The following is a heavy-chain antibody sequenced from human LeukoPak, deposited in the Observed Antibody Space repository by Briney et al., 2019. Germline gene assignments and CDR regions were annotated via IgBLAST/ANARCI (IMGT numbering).Heavy chain of an antibody. D-gene: IGHD2/OR15-2a*01. CDR3: TSTLGY. Sequence: GGSLRLSCAASGFTFSNAWMTWVRQAPGKGLEWVARIKSKTDGGTTDYGAPVKGRFTISRDNSQNTLYLQMNSLKTEDTAVYYCTSTLGYWGQGTLVTVSS. CDR2: IKSKTDGGTT. CDR1: GFTFSNAW. V-gene: IGHV3-15*01. J-gene: IGHJ4*02.